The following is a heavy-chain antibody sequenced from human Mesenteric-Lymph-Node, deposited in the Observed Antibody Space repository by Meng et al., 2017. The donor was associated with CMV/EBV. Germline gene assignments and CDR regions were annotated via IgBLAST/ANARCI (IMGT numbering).Heavy chain of an antibody. CDR1: GCTLSRYG. D-gene: IGHD1-26*01. V-gene: IGHV3-23*03. CDR2: IYSGGGRT. CDR3: AKGWGYFDY. Sequence: LRLSCAASGCTLSRYGLTWVRQAPGKGLEGVSVIYSGGGRTYYADSVKGRFTISRDNSKNTLYLQMNSLRAEDTAIYYCAKGWGYFDYWGQGTLVTVSS. J-gene: IGHJ4*02.